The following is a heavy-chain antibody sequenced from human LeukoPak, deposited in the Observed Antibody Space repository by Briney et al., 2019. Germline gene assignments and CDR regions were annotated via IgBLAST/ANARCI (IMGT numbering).Heavy chain of an antibody. V-gene: IGHV1-69*13. CDR2: IIPIFGTA. D-gene: IGHD2-2*01. CDR1: GGTFSSYA. Sequence: SVKVSCKASGGTFSSYAISWVRQAPGQGLEWMGGIIPIFGTANYAQKFQGRVTITADESTSTAYMELSSLRSEDTAVYYCGTTYCSTSCQILYYYGMDVWGQGTTVTVSS. CDR3: GTTYCSTSCQILYYYGMDV. J-gene: IGHJ6*02.